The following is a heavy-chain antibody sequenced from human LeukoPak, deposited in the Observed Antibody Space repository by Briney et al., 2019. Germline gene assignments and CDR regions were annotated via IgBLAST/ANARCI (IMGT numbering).Heavy chain of an antibody. CDR3: ARTEDDSSVGGFDY. D-gene: IGHD3-22*01. CDR2: VHSSRGS. V-gene: IGHV4-4*07. CDR1: GGSITNYY. J-gene: IGHJ4*02. Sequence: SETLSLTCAVSGGSITNYYWSWIRQPAGKGLEWIGRVHSSRGSNYNPSLKSRVTMSVDASKNQFSLKLSSVTAADTAVYYCARTEDDSSVGGFDYWGQGTLVTVSS.